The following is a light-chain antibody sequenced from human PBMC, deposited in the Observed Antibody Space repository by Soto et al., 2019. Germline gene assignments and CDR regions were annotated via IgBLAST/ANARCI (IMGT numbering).Light chain of an antibody. CDR3: QQYNNWPS. Sequence: EILITQSPSTVSLSPGESVTLSCRASQTVSRYLAWYQQRPGQAPRLLMYDISNRAAGVPARLSGSWSETEFTLTSRSMQSEDSAVYFCQQYNNWPSFGQGTRLEI. CDR2: DIS. CDR1: QTVSRY. J-gene: IGKJ5*01. V-gene: IGKV3-15*01.